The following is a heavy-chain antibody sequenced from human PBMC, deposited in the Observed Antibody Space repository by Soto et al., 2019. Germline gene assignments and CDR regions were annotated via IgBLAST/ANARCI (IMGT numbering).Heavy chain of an antibody. CDR1: GGSISSYY. CDR2: IYYSGST. V-gene: IGHV4-59*01. Sequence: SETLSLTCTVSGGSISSYYWSRIRQPPGKGLEWIGYIYYSGSTNYNPSLKSRVTISVDTSKNQFSLKLSSVTAADTAVYYCARGVYGDYDYYYYYYMDVWGKGTTVTVSS. D-gene: IGHD4-17*01. J-gene: IGHJ6*03. CDR3: ARGVYGDYDYYYYYYMDV.